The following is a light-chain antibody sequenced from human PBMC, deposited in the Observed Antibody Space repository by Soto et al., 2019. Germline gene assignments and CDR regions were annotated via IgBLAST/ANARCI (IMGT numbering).Light chain of an antibody. CDR3: QQLNNWPLT. J-gene: IGKJ4*01. CDR2: DAS. V-gene: IGKV3-11*01. CDR1: QSFRSD. Sequence: EIVLTQSPATRSLSPGERATLSCRASQSFRSDLAWYQQKPGQAPRLLIYDASRRATGIPARFSGSGSGTDFTLTISSLEPEDFAVYYCQQLNNWPLTFGGGTKVEIK.